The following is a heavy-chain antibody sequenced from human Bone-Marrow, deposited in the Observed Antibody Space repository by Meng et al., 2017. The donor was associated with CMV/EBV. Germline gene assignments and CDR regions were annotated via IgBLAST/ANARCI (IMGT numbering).Heavy chain of an antibody. V-gene: IGHV3-21*01. CDR2: ISSSSSYI. CDR1: FISYS. J-gene: IGHJ4*02. CDR3: ARDETYYYDSSGYYYGVFGY. D-gene: IGHD3-22*01. Sequence: FISYSMNWVRQAPGKGLEWVSSISSSSSYIYYADSVKGRFTISRDNAKNSLYLQMNSLRAEDTAVYYCARDETYYYDSSGYYYGVFGYWGQGTLVTVSS.